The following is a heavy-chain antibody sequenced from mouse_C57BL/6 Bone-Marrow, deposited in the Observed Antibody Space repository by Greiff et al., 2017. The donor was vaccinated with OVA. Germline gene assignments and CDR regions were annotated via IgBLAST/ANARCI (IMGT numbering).Heavy chain of an antibody. CDR1: GFTFSSYA. V-gene: IGHV5-4*01. Sequence: EVNVVESGGGLVKPGGSLKLSCAASGFTFSSYAMSWVRQTPEKRLEWVATISDGGSYTYYPDNVKGRFTISRDNAKNNLYLQMSHLKSEDTAMYYCARERGYGNYLPPFAYWGQGTLVTVSA. CDR3: ARERGYGNYLPPFAY. D-gene: IGHD2-1*01. J-gene: IGHJ3*01. CDR2: ISDGGSYT.